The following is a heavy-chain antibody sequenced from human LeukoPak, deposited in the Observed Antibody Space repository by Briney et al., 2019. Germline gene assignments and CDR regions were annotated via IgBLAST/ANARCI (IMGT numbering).Heavy chain of an antibody. J-gene: IGHJ4*02. CDR3: AREGWGTYSSGPYYFDY. D-gene: IGHD6-19*01. CDR2: INVYNGNT. CDR1: GYTFTRNG. V-gene: IGHV1-18*04. Sequence: GASVTVSCKASGYTFTRNGISWVRQAPGQGLEWMGWINVYNGNTKYAQKLQGRVTMTTDTSTTTAYMELRSLRSDDTAVYYCAREGWGTYSSGPYYFDYWGQGTLITVSS.